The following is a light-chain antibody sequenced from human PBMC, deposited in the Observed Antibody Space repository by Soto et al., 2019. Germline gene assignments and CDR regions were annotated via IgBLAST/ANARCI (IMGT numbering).Light chain of an antibody. CDR3: QQRSSWPLT. V-gene: IGKV3-11*01. CDR2: DAS. J-gene: IGKJ4*01. Sequence: EIVLTQSPATLSLSPGERATLSCRASQSVNTYLGWYQQRPGQAPILLIYDASNRATGIPARFSGSGSGTDFTLTIRSLETEDFAVYYCQQRSSWPLTFGGGTKVEIK. CDR1: QSVNTY.